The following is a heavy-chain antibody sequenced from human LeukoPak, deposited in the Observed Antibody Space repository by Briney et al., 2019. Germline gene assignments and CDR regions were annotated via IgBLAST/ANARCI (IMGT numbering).Heavy chain of an antibody. CDR3: AREKDDYFDY. D-gene: IGHD2-15*01. CDR2: MNPNSGNT. J-gene: IGHJ4*02. CDR1: GYTFTSYD. V-gene: IGHV1-18*01. Sequence: ASVKVSCKASGYTFTSYDINWVRQATGQGLEWMGWMNPNSGNTNYAQKLQGRVTMTTDTSTSTAYMELRSLRSDDTAVYYCAREKDDYFDYWGQGTLVTVSS.